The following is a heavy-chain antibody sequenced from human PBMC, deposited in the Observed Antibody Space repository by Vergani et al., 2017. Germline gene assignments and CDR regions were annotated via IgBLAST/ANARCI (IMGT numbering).Heavy chain of an antibody. Sequence: EVQLVESGGGLVQPGGSLRLSCAASGFTFSSYSMNWVRQAPGKGLEWVSSISSSSSYIYYADSVKGRFTISRDNAKNSLYLQMNSLRAEDTAVYYCARDLRQALSYGMDVWGQGTTVTVSS. D-gene: IGHD3-10*01. CDR3: ARDLRQALSYGMDV. CDR1: GFTFSSYS. CDR2: ISSSSSYI. J-gene: IGHJ6*02. V-gene: IGHV3-21*01.